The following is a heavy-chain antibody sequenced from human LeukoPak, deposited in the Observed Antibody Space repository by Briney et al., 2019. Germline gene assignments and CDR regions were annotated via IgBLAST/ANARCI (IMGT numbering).Heavy chain of an antibody. Sequence: PGGSLRLSCAASGFRFNNAWMSWVRQAPGKGLEWVSAISGSGGSTYYADSVKGRFTISRDNSKNTLYLQMNSLRAEDTAVYYCAKEGDFMITFGGVTQTYFDYWGQGTLVTVSS. D-gene: IGHD3-16*01. CDR2: ISGSGGST. CDR3: AKEGDFMITFGGVTQTYFDY. CDR1: GFRFNNAW. V-gene: IGHV3-23*01. J-gene: IGHJ4*02.